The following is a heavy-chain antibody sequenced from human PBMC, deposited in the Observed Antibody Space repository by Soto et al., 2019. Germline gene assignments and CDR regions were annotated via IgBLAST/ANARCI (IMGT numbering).Heavy chain of an antibody. J-gene: IGHJ5*02. CDR3: ARAVVVVPAAVNWFDP. CDR1: GYTFTIYG. Sequence: ASVKVSCKASGYTFTIYGISWVLQAPGQGLEWMGWISAYNGNTNYAQKLQGRVTMTTDTSTSTAYMELRSLRSDDTAVYYCARAVVVVPAAVNWFDPWGQGTLVTVSS. CDR2: ISAYNGNT. D-gene: IGHD2-2*01. V-gene: IGHV1-18*01.